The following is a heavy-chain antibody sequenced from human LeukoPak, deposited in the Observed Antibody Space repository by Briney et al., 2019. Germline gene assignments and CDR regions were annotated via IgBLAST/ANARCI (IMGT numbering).Heavy chain of an antibody. CDR2: IKQDGSEK. V-gene: IGHV3-7*05. J-gene: IGHJ6*02. CDR3: ARDRYYGMDV. Sequence: GGSLRLSCAASGITFSTYWMSWVRQAPGKGLEWVANIKQDGSEKHYVDSTNGRFTISRDNADNSLYLQMNSLRAEDTAVYYCARDRYYGMDVWGQGTTVTVSS. CDR1: GITFSTYW.